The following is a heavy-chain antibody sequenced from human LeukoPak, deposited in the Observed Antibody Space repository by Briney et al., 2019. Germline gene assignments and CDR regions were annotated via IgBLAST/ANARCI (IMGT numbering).Heavy chain of an antibody. CDR1: GDSIRRNY. CDR3: ASALAYYDSSGYLNSNFDY. V-gene: IGHV4-59*01. CDR2: ISYSGST. J-gene: IGHJ4*02. D-gene: IGHD3-22*01. Sequence: SETLSLTCTVSGDSIRRNYWSWIRQPPGKGLEWIGYISYSGSTNYNPSLKSRVTISVDTSKNQFSLKLSSVTAADTAVYYCASALAYYDSSGYLNSNFDYWGQGTLVTVSS.